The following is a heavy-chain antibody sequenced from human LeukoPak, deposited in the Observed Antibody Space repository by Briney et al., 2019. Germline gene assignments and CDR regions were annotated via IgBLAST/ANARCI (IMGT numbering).Heavy chain of an antibody. CDR3: ARRGRFLGYMDV. V-gene: IGHV4-34*01. CDR1: GGSFSGYY. Sequence: PSETLSLTCAVYGGSFSGYYWIWIRQPPGKGLEWIGEINHSGSTNYNPSLKSRVTISVDMSKNQFSLKLSSVTAADTAVYYCARRGRFLGYMDVWGKGTTVTVSS. J-gene: IGHJ6*03. D-gene: IGHD3-3*01. CDR2: INHSGST.